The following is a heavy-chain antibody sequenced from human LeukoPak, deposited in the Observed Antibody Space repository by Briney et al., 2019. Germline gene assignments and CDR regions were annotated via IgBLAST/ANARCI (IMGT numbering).Heavy chain of an antibody. CDR2: IDSSGSA. CDR1: RGSITSSRYY. Sequence: PSETLSLTCTVPRGSITSSRYYWGWIRQPPGKWLEWVGSIDSSGSAYYNPSLKSRVTISVDTSRNQFSLKLSSVTAADTAVYYCARPNIVATITAAMDVWGQGTTVTVAS. D-gene: IGHD5-12*01. J-gene: IGHJ6*02. CDR3: ARPNIVATITAAMDV. V-gene: IGHV4-39*01.